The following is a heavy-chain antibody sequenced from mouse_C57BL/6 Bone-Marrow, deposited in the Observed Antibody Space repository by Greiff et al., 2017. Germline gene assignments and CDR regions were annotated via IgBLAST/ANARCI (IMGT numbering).Heavy chain of an antibody. V-gene: IGHV1-82*01. J-gene: IGHJ2*01. CDR3: ARGDITTVVAFDC. D-gene: IGHD1-1*01. Sequence: VQLQQSGPELVKPGASVKISCKASGYAFSSSWMNWVKQRPGKGLEWIGRIYPGDGDTNYNGKFKGKATLTADKSSSTAYMQLSSLTSEDSAVYFCARGDITTVVAFDCWGQGTTLTVSS. CDR1: GYAFSSSW. CDR2: IYPGDGDT.